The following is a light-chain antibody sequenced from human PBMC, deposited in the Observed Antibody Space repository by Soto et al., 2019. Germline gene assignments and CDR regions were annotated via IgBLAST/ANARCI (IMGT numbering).Light chain of an antibody. CDR3: QQYDNWPPYT. CDR1: QDININ. V-gene: IGKV3-15*01. Sequence: EIVLTQSPGTLSLSPGDRATLSCRASQDININLAWYQQKAGQAPRLLIYSASTRAAGIPARFSGTGSETDFTLTIDSLQSEDFAVYYCQQYDNWPPYTFGQGTRLEIK. J-gene: IGKJ5*01. CDR2: SAS.